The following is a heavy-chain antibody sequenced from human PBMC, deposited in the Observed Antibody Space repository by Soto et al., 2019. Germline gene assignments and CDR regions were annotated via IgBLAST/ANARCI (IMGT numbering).Heavy chain of an antibody. CDR3: ARGWGYFDSSGFPYLYAMDV. D-gene: IGHD3-22*01. V-gene: IGHV3-7*01. J-gene: IGHJ6*02. CDR1: GFTFSAYW. Sequence: GGSLRLSCAASGFTFSAYWMSWVRQAPGKGLEWVANIKEDGSEKYYVDSVEGRFTISRDNAKNSLYLQMTSLRAEDTALYYCARGWGYFDSSGFPYLYAMDVWGQGTTVTVSS. CDR2: IKEDGSEK.